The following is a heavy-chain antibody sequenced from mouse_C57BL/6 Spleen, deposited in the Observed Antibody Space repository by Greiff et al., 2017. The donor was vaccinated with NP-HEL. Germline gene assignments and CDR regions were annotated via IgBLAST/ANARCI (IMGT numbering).Heavy chain of an antibody. CDR3: ARSHYYGSSYGFAY. CDR1: GYAFSSYW. J-gene: IGHJ3*01. CDR2: IYPGDGDT. D-gene: IGHD1-1*01. V-gene: IGHV1-80*01. Sequence: VKLQESGAELVKPGASVKISCKASGYAFSSYWMNWVKQRPGKGLEWIGQIYPGDGDTNYNGKFKGKATLTADKSSSTAYMQLSSLTSEDSAVYFCARSHYYGSSYGFAYWGQGTLVTVSA.